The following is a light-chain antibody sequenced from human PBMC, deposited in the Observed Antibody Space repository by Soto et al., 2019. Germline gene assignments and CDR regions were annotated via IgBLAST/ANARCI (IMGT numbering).Light chain of an antibody. Sequence: DIQMTQSPSTLSASVGDRVTITCRASQSISSSLAWYQQKPGKAPKLLIYDASSLESGVPSRFSGSGSGTEFTLTISSLQPDDFATYYCQQYTTYSPWTFGQGTKVEIK. CDR2: DAS. CDR1: QSISSS. CDR3: QQYTTYSPWT. V-gene: IGKV1-5*01. J-gene: IGKJ1*01.